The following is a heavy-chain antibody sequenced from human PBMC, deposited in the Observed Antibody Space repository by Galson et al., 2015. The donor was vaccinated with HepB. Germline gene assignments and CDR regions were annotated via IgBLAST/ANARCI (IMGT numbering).Heavy chain of an antibody. CDR1: GGSFSGYY. V-gene: IGHV4-34*01. CDR2: INHSRST. D-gene: IGHD3-10*01. J-gene: IGHJ5*02. CDR3: ARLCTMVRGVIITGWFDP. Sequence: ETLSLTCAVYGGSFSGYYWSWIRQPPGKGLEWIGEINHSRSTNYNPSLKSRVTISVDTSKNQFSLKLSSVTAADTAVYYCARLCTMVRGVIITGWFDPWGQGTLVTVSS.